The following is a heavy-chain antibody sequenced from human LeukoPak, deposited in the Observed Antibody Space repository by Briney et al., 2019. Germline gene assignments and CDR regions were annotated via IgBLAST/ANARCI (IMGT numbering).Heavy chain of an antibody. J-gene: IGHJ4*02. CDR3: AKRNYNDTSGYQFDY. D-gene: IGHD3-22*01. Sequence: PGGSLRLSCAASGFTFSSYAMSWVRQAPGKGLEWVSAISGSGGSTYYADSVKGRFTISGDKSKNTLYLQMNSLRAEDTAIYYCAKRNYNDTSGYQFDYWGQGTLVIVSS. CDR2: ISGSGGST. V-gene: IGHV3-23*01. CDR1: GFTFSSYA.